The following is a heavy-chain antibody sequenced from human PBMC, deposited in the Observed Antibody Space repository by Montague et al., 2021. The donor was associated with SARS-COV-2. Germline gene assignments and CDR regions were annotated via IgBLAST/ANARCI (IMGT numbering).Heavy chain of an antibody. J-gene: IGHJ4*02. D-gene: IGHD6-19*01. CDR1: GGSISSSSYY. Sequence: SETLSLTCTVSGGSISSSSYYWAWIRQPPGKGLEWIGSIYYRGSTYYNPSLKSRVFISVDTSKNQLSLTLTSVTAADTAVYYCATQEDASGCIPGSFDFWGQGALLSVSS. V-gene: IGHV4-39*01. CDR3: ATQEDASGCIPGSFDF. CDR2: IYYRGST.